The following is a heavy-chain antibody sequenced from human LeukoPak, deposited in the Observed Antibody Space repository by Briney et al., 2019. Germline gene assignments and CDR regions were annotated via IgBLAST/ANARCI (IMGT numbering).Heavy chain of an antibody. J-gene: IGHJ4*02. CDR2: ISYDGSNK. D-gene: IGHD2-21*02. CDR1: GFTFGSYG. Sequence: GGSLRLSCAASGFTFGSYGMHWVRQAPGKGLEWVAVISYDGSNKYYADSVKGRFTISRDNSKNTLYLQMNSLRAEDTAVYYCAKGYCGGDCPIDYWGQGTLVTVSS. V-gene: IGHV3-30*18. CDR3: AKGYCGGDCPIDY.